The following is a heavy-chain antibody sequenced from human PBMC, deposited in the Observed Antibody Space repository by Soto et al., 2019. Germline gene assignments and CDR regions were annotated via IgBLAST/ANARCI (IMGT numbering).Heavy chain of an antibody. Sequence: ASVKVSCKVSGYTLTELSMHWVRQAPGKGLEWMGGFDPEDGETIYAQKFQGRVTMTEDTSTDTAYMELSSLRSEDTAVYYCATWKPYFGVVIIPEYYYYYGMDVWGQGTTVTVSS. CDR2: FDPEDGET. CDR3: ATWKPYFGVVIIPEYYYYYGMDV. D-gene: IGHD3-3*01. CDR1: GYTLTELS. V-gene: IGHV1-24*01. J-gene: IGHJ6*02.